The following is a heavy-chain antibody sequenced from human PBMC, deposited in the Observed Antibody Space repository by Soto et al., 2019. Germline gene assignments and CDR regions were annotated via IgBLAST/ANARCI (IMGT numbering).Heavy chain of an antibody. Sequence: QVQLVQSGAEVKKPGSSVKVSCKASGGTFSSYTISWVRQAPGQGLEWMGRIIPILGIANYAQKFQGRVTITADKSTSPAYMELSSLRSEDTAVYYCARGEMATIGDYWGQGTLVTVSS. CDR2: IIPILGIA. J-gene: IGHJ4*02. CDR3: ARGEMATIGDY. D-gene: IGHD5-12*01. CDR1: GGTFSSYT. V-gene: IGHV1-69*02.